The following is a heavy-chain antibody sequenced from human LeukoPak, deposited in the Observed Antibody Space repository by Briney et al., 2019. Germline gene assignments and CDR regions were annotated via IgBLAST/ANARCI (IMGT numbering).Heavy chain of an antibody. D-gene: IGHD1-26*01. Sequence: GGPLRLSCAASGFTFSSYSMSWVRQAPGKGLEWLSSISETSTYIYNADSVKGRFTISRDNAENSVFLQMNSLRAEDTAVYYCARDPVGATAFYYYYYMDVWGKGTTVTVSS. J-gene: IGHJ6*03. CDR1: GFTFSSYS. CDR2: ISETSTYI. CDR3: ARDPVGATAFYYYYYMDV. V-gene: IGHV3-21*01.